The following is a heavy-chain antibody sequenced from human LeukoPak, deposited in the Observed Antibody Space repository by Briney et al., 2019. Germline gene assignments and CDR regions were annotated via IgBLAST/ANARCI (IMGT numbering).Heavy chain of an antibody. CDR1: GFTFSSYG. Sequence: GGTLRLSCAASGFTFSSYGMGWVRQAPGKGLEWVSAISGSGGSTYYADSVKGRFTISRDNSKNTLYLQMNSLRAEDTAVYYCATLSSGYSSRDAFDIWGQGTMVTVSS. D-gene: IGHD6-19*01. CDR2: ISGSGGST. CDR3: ATLSSGYSSRDAFDI. J-gene: IGHJ3*02. V-gene: IGHV3-23*01.